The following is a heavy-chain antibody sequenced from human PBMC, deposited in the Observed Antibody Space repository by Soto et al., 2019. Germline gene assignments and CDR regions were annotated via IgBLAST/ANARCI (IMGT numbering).Heavy chain of an antibody. Sequence: EVQLLESGGGLVQPGGSLRLSCAASGFTFSSYAMSWVRQAPGKGLEWVSAISGSSRYIYYADSVKGRFTISRDNAKNSLYLQMDSLRAEDTAVYYSARVVYYDNSCYQYWGQGAPVTVSS. CDR3: ARVVYYDNSCYQY. CDR2: ISGSSRYI. CDR1: GFTFSSYA. V-gene: IGHV3-21*01. D-gene: IGHD3-22*01. J-gene: IGHJ4*02.